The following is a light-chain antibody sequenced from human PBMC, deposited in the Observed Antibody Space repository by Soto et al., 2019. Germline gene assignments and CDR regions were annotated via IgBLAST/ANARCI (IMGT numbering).Light chain of an antibody. CDR3: QQSYTTPIT. Sequence: DIQLTQSQTYMSASVGNRVTITCRASQTITTYLSWFQQKPGKAPKLLVYGASSLQSGVPSRFSGSGSGTEFTLTISSLQSEDFATYYCQQSYTTPITFGQGTKVDIK. J-gene: IGKJ1*01. CDR2: GAS. V-gene: IGKV1-39*01. CDR1: QTITTY.